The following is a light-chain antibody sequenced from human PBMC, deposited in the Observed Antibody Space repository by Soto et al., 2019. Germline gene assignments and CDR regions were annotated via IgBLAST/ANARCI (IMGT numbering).Light chain of an antibody. V-gene: IGKV1-5*01. Sequence: DIQMTQSTSALSASVGDRVTITCRASQSISSWLAWYQQKPRKAPKLLIYDASSLESGVPSRFSGSGSGTEFTLTISSLQPDDFATYYCQQYNSYSWTFGQGTKADIK. CDR1: QSISSW. CDR2: DAS. CDR3: QQYNSYSWT. J-gene: IGKJ1*01.